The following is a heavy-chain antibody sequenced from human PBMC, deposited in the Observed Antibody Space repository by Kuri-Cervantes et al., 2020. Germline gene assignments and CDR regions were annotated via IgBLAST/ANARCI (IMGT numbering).Heavy chain of an antibody. CDR2: ISGSGGST. CDR1: GFTFSSYA. Sequence: GESLKISCAASGFTFSSYAMSWVRQAPGKGLEWVSAISGSGGSTHYADSVKGRFTISRDNSKNTLYLQMNSLRAEDTAVYYCAKVGYSSGWAFDYWGQGTLVTVSS. J-gene: IGHJ4*02. CDR3: AKVGYSSGWAFDY. V-gene: IGHV3-23*01. D-gene: IGHD6-19*01.